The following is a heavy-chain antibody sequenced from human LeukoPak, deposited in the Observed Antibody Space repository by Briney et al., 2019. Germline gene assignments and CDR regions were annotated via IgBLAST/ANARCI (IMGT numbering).Heavy chain of an antibody. Sequence: SETLSLTCTVSGGSISSSSYYWGWIRQPPGKGLEWIGSIYYSGSTYYNPSLKSRVTIPVDTSKNQFSLKLSSVTAADTAVYYCARQTQLLWFGELMNYFDYWGQGTLVTVSS. CDR1: GGSISSSSYY. CDR2: IYYSGST. D-gene: IGHD3-10*01. V-gene: IGHV4-39*01. CDR3: ARQTQLLWFGELMNYFDY. J-gene: IGHJ4*02.